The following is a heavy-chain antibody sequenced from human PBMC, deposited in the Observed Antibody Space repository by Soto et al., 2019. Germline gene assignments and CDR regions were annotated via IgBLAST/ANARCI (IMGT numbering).Heavy chain of an antibody. Sequence: PGGSLRLSCVASGLTFGSRAMSWVRQAPGEGLQWVATITDNGGDAKYADSVRGRFVISRDNSKKTLYLQMTSLTAEDSAMYFCVRGSAESYPGSRIFDFWGRGTLVTVSS. CDR2: ITDNGGDA. J-gene: IGHJ4*02. V-gene: IGHV3-23*01. D-gene: IGHD3-10*01. CDR3: VRGSAESYPGSRIFDF. CDR1: GLTFGSRA.